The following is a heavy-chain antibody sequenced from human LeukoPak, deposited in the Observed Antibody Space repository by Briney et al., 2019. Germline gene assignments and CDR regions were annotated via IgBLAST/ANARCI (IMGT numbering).Heavy chain of an antibody. J-gene: IGHJ4*02. Sequence: GASVKVSCKASGYTFTGYYMHWVRQAPGQGLEWMGRINPNSGGTNYAQKFQGRVTMTRDTSISTAYMELSRLRSDDTAVYYCARDPGDNWNDMDYWGQGTLVTVSS. CDR1: GYTFTGYY. D-gene: IGHD1-1*01. CDR3: ARDPGDNWNDMDY. CDR2: INPNSGGT. V-gene: IGHV1-2*06.